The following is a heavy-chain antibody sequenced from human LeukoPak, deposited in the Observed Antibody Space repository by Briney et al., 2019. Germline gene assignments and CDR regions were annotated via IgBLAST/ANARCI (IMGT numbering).Heavy chain of an antibody. CDR2: IYYSGST. Sequence: PSETLSLTCTVSGGSISSYYWSWIRQPPGKGLEWSGYIYYSGSTNYNPSLKSRVTISVDTSKNQFSLKLSSVTAADTAVYYCARDRDFWSGYYYYYYMDVWGKGTTVTVSS. CDR1: GGSISSYY. V-gene: IGHV4-59*01. J-gene: IGHJ6*03. CDR3: ARDRDFWSGYYYYYYMDV. D-gene: IGHD3-3*01.